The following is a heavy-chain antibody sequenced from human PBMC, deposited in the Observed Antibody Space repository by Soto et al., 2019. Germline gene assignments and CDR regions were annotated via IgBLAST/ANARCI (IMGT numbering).Heavy chain of an antibody. J-gene: IGHJ4*02. CDR2: IYYSGST. CDR1: GGSISSGGYY. Sequence: QVQLQESGPGLVKPSQTLSLTCTVSGGSISSGGYYWSWIRQHPGKGLEWIGYIYYSGSTYYNPSLKSRVTIAVDTSKNQFSPKLSSVTAADTAVYYCARGRGSTVALDYWGQGTLVTVSS. CDR3: ARGRGSTVALDY. D-gene: IGHD6-19*01. V-gene: IGHV4-31*03.